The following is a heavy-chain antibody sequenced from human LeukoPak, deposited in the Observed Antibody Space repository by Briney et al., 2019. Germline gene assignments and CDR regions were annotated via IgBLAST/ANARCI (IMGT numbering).Heavy chain of an antibody. Sequence: GGSLRLSCAASGFTFSSYAMSWVRQALGKGLEWVSGISGSGGSTYYADSVKGRFTISRDNSKNTLYLQMSSLRAEDTAVYYCAKVDRNYFDSSGYYLMLPDYWGQGTLVTVSS. V-gene: IGHV3-23*01. CDR3: AKVDRNYFDSSGYYLMLPDY. J-gene: IGHJ4*02. CDR1: GFTFSSYA. CDR2: ISGSGGST. D-gene: IGHD3-22*01.